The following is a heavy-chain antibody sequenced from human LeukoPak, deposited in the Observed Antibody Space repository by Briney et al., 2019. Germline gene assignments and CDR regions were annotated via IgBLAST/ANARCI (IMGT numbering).Heavy chain of an antibody. CDR1: GFTFSSYA. CDR2: ISYDGSNK. Sequence: GRSLRLSCAASGFTFSSYAMHWVRQAPGKGLEWVAVISYDGSNKYYADSVKGRFTISRDNAKNALYLQMNSLRAEDTAVYFCAHSSGYAYGLDYWGQGTLVTVSS. J-gene: IGHJ4*02. CDR3: AHSSGYAYGLDY. D-gene: IGHD3-22*01. V-gene: IGHV3-30-3*01.